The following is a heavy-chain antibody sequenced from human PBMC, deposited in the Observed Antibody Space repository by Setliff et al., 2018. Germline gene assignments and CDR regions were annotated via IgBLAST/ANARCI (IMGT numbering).Heavy chain of an antibody. CDR3: ARAHTWSLPNDNSGYPGWFDP. CDR2: MYFSGST. D-gene: IGHD3-22*01. Sequence: PSETLSLTCTVSGGSISTNSYYWGWIRQPPGKGLEWIGSMYFSGSTYYNPSLKSRVTISIDKSKNQFSLKMSSVTAADTAVYYCARAHTWSLPNDNSGYPGWFDPWGQGTLVTVSS. CDR1: GGSISTNSYY. V-gene: IGHV4-39*07. J-gene: IGHJ5*02.